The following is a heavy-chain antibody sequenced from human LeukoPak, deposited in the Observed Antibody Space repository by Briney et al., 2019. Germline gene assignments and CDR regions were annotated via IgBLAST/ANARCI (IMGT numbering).Heavy chain of an antibody. V-gene: IGHV3-23*01. CDR2: IRGSGGST. J-gene: IGHJ4*02. D-gene: IGHD3-10*01. Sequence: GGSLRLSCAASGFTFSSYAMSWGRHAPGEGLEWVSAIRGSGGSTYYADSVKGRFTISRDNSKNTLYLQMNSLRAEDTAVYYCAKDHNRLLWFGESYFDYWGQGTLVTVSS. CDR1: GFTFSSYA. CDR3: AKDHNRLLWFGESYFDY.